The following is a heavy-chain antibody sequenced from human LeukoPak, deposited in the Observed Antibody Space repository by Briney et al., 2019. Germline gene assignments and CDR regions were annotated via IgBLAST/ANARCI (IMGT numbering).Heavy chain of an antibody. Sequence: PGGSLRLSCAASGFTFSTYDMSWVRQAPGKGLEWVSAISGSGGSTYYADSVKGRFTISRDNSKNTLYLQMNSLRAEDTAVYYCAKEGFVRVTAIPDSYYYYMDVWGKGTTVTVSS. CDR3: AKEGFVRVTAIPDSYYYYMDV. V-gene: IGHV3-23*01. CDR1: GFTFSTYD. CDR2: ISGSGGST. D-gene: IGHD2-21*02. J-gene: IGHJ6*03.